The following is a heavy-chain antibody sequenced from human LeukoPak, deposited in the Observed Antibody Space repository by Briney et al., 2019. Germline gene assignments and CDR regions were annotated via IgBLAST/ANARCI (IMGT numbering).Heavy chain of an antibody. Sequence: GGSLRLSCAASGFTFSSYGMHWVRQAPGKGLEWVAFIHYDGGSKYYADSVKGRFTISKDNSKATLYLQMNSLRPEDTAVYYCAKDLHGGYSSDYWGQGTLVTVFS. CDR1: GFTFSSYG. CDR2: IHYDGGSK. J-gene: IGHJ4*02. D-gene: IGHD4-23*01. V-gene: IGHV3-30*02. CDR3: AKDLHGGYSSDY.